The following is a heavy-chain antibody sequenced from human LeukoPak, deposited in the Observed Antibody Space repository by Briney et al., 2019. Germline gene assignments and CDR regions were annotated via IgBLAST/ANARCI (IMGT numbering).Heavy chain of an antibody. CDR1: GGTFSSYA. CDR2: IIPILGIA. CDR3: ARVSSSGYYYSYFQH. J-gene: IGHJ1*01. Sequence: SVKVSCKASGGTFSSYAIIWVRQAPGQGLEWMGRIIPILGIANYAQKFQGRVTITADKSTSTAYMELSSLRSEDTAVYYCARVSSSGYYYSYFQHWGQGTLVTVSS. D-gene: IGHD3-22*01. V-gene: IGHV1-69*04.